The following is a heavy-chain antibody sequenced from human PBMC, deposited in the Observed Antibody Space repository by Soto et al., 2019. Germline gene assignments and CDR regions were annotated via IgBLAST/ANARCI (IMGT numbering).Heavy chain of an antibody. CDR3: VRGRYGSEIH. CDR1: GYTFTSYY. CDR2: INPSGGST. D-gene: IGHD3-10*01. Sequence: ASVKVSCKASGYTFTSYYMHWVRQAPGQGLEWMGIINPSGGSTSYAQKFQGRVTMTRDTSTSTVYMELNSLRTEDTATYYCVRGRYGSEIHWGQGTTVTVSS. V-gene: IGHV1-46*01. J-gene: IGHJ6*02.